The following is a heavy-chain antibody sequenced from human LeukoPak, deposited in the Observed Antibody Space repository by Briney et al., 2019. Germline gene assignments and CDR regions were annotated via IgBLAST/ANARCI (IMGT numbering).Heavy chain of an antibody. D-gene: IGHD1-7*01. CDR2: ISASGYST. J-gene: IGHJ4*02. V-gene: IGHV3-23*01. CDR3: AKDVYNWNFYFDY. Sequence: HPGGSLRLSCAASGFTFSSYAMSWVRQAPGKGLEWVSAISASGYSTYCADSVKGRFTISRDNSKKTLYLQMNSLRAEDTAIFYCAKDVYNWNFYFDYWGQGTLVTVSS. CDR1: GFTFSSYA.